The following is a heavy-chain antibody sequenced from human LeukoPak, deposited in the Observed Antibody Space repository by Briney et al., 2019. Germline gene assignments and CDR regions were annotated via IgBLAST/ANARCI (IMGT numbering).Heavy chain of an antibody. D-gene: IGHD3-22*01. CDR2: ISSSSSYI. V-gene: IGHV3-21*01. CDR1: GFTFSSYS. Sequence: PGGSLRLSCAASGFTFSSYSMNWVRQAPGKGLEWVSSISSSSSYIYYADSVKGRFTISRDNAKNSLYLQMSSLRDEDTAVYYCASSLMVGRYYDSSYYFDYWGQGTLVTVSS. J-gene: IGHJ4*02. CDR3: ASSLMVGRYYDSSYYFDY.